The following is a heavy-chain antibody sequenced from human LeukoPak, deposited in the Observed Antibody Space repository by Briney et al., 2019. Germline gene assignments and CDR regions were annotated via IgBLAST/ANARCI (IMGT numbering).Heavy chain of an antibody. CDR3: ARVVAGNRFDY. Sequence: PSETLSLTCAVYGGSISSYYWSWIRQPPGRGLEWIGYIYYSGSTNYNPSLKSRVTISVDTSKNQFSLKLSSVTAADTAVYYCARVVAGNRFDYWGQGTLVTVSS. D-gene: IGHD2-15*01. CDR1: GGSISSYY. J-gene: IGHJ4*02. CDR2: IYYSGST. V-gene: IGHV4-59*01.